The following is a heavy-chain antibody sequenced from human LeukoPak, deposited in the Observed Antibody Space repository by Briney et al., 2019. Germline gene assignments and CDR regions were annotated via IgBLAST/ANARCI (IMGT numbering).Heavy chain of an antibody. CDR2: ISAYNGNT. J-gene: IGHJ5*02. Sequence: ASVKVSCKASGYTFTSYGISWVRQAPGQGLEWMGWISAYNGNTNYAQKLQGRVTMTTDTSTSTAYMELRSLRSDDTAVYYCARADYDIFLNNWFDPWGQGTLVTVSS. D-gene: IGHD3-9*01. V-gene: IGHV1-18*01. CDR3: ARADYDIFLNNWFDP. CDR1: GYTFTSYG.